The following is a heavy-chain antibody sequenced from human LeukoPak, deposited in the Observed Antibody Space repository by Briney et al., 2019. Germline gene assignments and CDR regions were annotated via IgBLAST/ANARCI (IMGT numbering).Heavy chain of an antibody. CDR2: IGIDSGNT. CDR3: ARDHNYAFDN. CDR1: GFPLIEYS. Sequence: GGSLRLSCTASGFPLIEYSMSWVRQVAGKGMEWISYIGIDSGNTKYADSVRGRFTVSPDKAKNSLYLQMNSLRVEDTAVYYCARDHNYAFDNWGQGTLVAVAS. D-gene: IGHD1-1*01. V-gene: IGHV3-11*06. J-gene: IGHJ4*02.